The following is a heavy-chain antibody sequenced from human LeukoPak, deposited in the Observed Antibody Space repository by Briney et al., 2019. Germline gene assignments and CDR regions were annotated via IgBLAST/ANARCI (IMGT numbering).Heavy chain of an antibody. CDR1: GFTFSSYA. CDR3: AKNRDPGVSSFDY. V-gene: IGHV3-23*01. J-gene: IGHJ4*02. CDR2: ISGSGDTT. D-gene: IGHD2-8*01. Sequence: GGSLRLSCAASGFTFSSYAMSWVRQAPGRGLEWVSIISGSGDTTFFADSVKGRFTISRDNSKNTLHLYLNSLRAEDTAVYYCAKNRDPGVSSFDYWGQGTLVTVSS.